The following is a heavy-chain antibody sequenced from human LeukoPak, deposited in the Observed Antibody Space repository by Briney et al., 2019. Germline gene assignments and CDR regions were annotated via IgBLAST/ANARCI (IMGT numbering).Heavy chain of an antibody. CDR3: ARAGEWMHSSGRYVGPFDY. CDR2: IYADGST. Sequence: PGGSLRLSCAVSGFTVSSNYMNWVRQAPGKGLQWVSVIYADGSTYYADSVRGRFTISRDNSKNTLYLQMNSLRAEDTAVYYCARAGEWMHSSGRYVGPFDYWGQGTLVTVSS. CDR1: GFTVSSNY. J-gene: IGHJ4*02. V-gene: IGHV3-53*01. D-gene: IGHD6-19*01.